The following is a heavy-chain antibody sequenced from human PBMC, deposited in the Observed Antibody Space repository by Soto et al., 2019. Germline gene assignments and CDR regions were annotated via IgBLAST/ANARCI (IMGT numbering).Heavy chain of an antibody. V-gene: IGHV3-49*03. CDR1: GFTFGDYA. D-gene: IGHD3-3*01. J-gene: IGHJ6*03. Sequence: GGSLRLSCTASGFTFGDYAMSWFRQAPGKGLEWVGFIRSKAYGGTTEYAASVKGRFTISRDDSKSIAYLQMNSLKTEDTAVYYCTRAENDFWSSYADYYYYMDVWGKGTTVTVSS. CDR2: IRSKAYGGTT. CDR3: TRAENDFWSSYADYYYYMDV.